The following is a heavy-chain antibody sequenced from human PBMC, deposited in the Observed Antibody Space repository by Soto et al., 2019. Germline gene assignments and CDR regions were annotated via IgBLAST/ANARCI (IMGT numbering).Heavy chain of an antibody. J-gene: IGHJ5*02. CDR1: GYCNSRGYY. Sequence: SQTLSLICAVFGYCNSRGYYWGWLRPAAGAGLAWLGSIYRGGSTYYNPSLNSRVTLSIGTTNNCVSMILYSVTAADTAVYDGARVGPWVPYYDDSSPYTVENWFDPWGQGTLVTVSS. CDR3: ARVGPWVPYYDDSSPYTVENWFDP. V-gene: IGHV4-38-2*01. D-gene: IGHD3-22*01. CDR2: IYRGGST.